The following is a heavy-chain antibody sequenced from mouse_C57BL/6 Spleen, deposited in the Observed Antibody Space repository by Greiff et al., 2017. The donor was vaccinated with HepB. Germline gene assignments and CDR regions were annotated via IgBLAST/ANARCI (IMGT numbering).Heavy chain of an antibody. V-gene: IGHV6-6*01. CDR3: TRRGYGSSYVEYYAMDY. D-gene: IGHD1-1*01. CDR2: IRNKANNHAT. J-gene: IGHJ4*01. Sequence: EVMLVESGGGLVQPGGSMKLSCAASGFTFSDAWMDWVRQSPEKGLEWVAEIRNKANNHATYYAESVKGRFTISRDDSKSSVYLQMNSLRAEDTGIYYCTRRGYGSSYVEYYAMDYWGQGTSVTVSS. CDR1: GFTFSDAW.